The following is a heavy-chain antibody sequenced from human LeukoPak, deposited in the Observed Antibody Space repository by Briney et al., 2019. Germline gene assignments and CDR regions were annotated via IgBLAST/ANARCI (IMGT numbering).Heavy chain of an antibody. CDR3: GRAPDS. CDR1: GGSISSDSYY. Sequence: SETESLTCTVSGGSISSDSYYGGWIRQPPGKGLEWIASIYYRAKTFYNPSLKSRVIISIDASKTQFSLKLTSVTAADTAVYYCGRAPDSWGQGTLVPV. CDR2: IYYRAKT. V-gene: IGHV4-39*01. J-gene: IGHJ5*01.